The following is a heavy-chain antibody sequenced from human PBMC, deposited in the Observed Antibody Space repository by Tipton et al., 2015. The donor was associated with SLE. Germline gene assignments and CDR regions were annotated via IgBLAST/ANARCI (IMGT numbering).Heavy chain of an antibody. CDR2: IGPGGNTI. CDR3: ARAEYDLGDS. V-gene: IGHV3-48*03. J-gene: IGHJ4*02. CDR1: GFTFSDYE. D-gene: IGHD3-3*01. Sequence: SLRLSCAASGFTFSDYEVNWVRQSPGKGLEWISYIGPGGNTIYYADSVRGRFTISRDDAKNSLFLQINSLKTEDTAVYYCARAEYDLGDSWGQGTLVTVSS.